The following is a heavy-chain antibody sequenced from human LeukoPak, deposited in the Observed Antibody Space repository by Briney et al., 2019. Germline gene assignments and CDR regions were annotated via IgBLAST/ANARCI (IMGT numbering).Heavy chain of an antibody. CDR2: ISASGGST. Sequence: GGSLRLSCAASGFTFSRYAMSWVRQAPGKGLQWVSSISASGGSTWYADSVKGRLTISRDSSKSTLYLQMNGLRAEDTAVYYCAKDLRSPNVIVPASLYDSWGQGTLVTVSS. CDR1: GFTFSRYA. D-gene: IGHD2-2*01. V-gene: IGHV3-23*01. CDR3: AKDLRSPNVIVPASLYDS. J-gene: IGHJ4*02.